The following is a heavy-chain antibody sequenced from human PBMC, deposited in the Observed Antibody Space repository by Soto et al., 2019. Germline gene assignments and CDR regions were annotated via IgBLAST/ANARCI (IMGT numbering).Heavy chain of an antibody. J-gene: IGHJ4*02. CDR1: GYTFNTHF. CDR3: ARDTSNSFDY. V-gene: IGHV1-18*01. Sequence: HVQLVQSGGELKKPGASVKVSCNTSGYTFNTHFITWVRQAPGQGLEWMGWISPHNGNTNYAEKFQGRVTMTTDTITKTAYMELRNLRFDDTAVYYCARDTSNSFDYWGQGTLVTVSS. D-gene: IGHD2-2*01. CDR2: ISPHNGNT.